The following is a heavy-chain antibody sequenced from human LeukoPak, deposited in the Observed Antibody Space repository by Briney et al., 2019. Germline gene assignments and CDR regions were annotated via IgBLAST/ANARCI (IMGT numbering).Heavy chain of an antibody. CDR2: IYTSGST. CDR1: GGSFSGYY. J-gene: IGHJ4*02. Sequence: SETLSLTCAVYGGSFSGYYWSWIRQPAGKGLEWIGRIYTSGSTNYNPSLKSRVTISVDTSKNQFSLKLSSVTAADTAVYYCARSDDSSGYYPLLFDCWGQGTLVTVSS. V-gene: IGHV4-59*10. D-gene: IGHD3-22*01. CDR3: ARSDDSSGYYPLLFDC.